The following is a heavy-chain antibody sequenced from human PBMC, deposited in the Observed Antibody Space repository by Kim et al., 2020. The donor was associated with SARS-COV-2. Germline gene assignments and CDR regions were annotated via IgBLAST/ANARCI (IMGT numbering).Heavy chain of an antibody. CDR1: GGSFSGYY. CDR3: ARGAWSGYYLASYYYYGMDV. Sequence: SETLSLTCAVYGGSFSGYYWSWIRQPPGKGLEWIGEINHSGSTNYNPSLKSRVTISVDTSKNQFSLKLSSVTAADTAVYYCARGAWSGYYLASYYYYGMDVWGQGTTVTVSS. D-gene: IGHD3-3*01. J-gene: IGHJ6*02. CDR2: INHSGST. V-gene: IGHV4-34*01.